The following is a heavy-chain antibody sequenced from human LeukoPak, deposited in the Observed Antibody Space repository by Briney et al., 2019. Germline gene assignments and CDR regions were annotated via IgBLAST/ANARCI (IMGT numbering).Heavy chain of an antibody. CDR1: GGSISSYY. CDR3: ARDGYNSGYYYYMDV. V-gene: IGHV4-59*01. Sequence: SETLSLTCTVSGGSISSYYWSWIRQPPGKGLEWIGYIYYSGSTNYNPPLKSRVTISVDTSKNQFSLKLSSVTAADTAVYYCARDGYNSGYYYYMDVWGKGTTVTVSS. D-gene: IGHD5-24*01. CDR2: IYYSGST. J-gene: IGHJ6*03.